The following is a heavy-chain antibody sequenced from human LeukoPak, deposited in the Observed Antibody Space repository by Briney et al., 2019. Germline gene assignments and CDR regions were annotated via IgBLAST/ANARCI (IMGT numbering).Heavy chain of an antibody. D-gene: IGHD1-1*01. CDR1: GFIFSSFD. V-gene: IGHV3-13*01. Sequence: GGSLRLSCAASGFIFSSFDMHWVRQPTGQGLEWVSTIGTASDTYYPGSVEGRFTLSRDNAKNSLYLQMNSLTAGGTAVYDCARGPPRGKYYYMDVWGKGTTVTVSS. CDR2: IGTASDT. CDR3: ARGPPRGKYYYMDV. J-gene: IGHJ6*03.